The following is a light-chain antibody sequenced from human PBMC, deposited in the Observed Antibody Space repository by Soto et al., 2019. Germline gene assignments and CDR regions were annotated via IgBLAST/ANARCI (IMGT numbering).Light chain of an antibody. V-gene: IGKV3D-11*02. Sequence: EIVMTQSPAALSVSPGERATLSCRASQSVSSNLAWYQQKPGQAPRLLIYDASNRATGIPARFSGSGSGTDFTLTISSLEPEDFAVYYCQQRSNWHPNTFGQGNDWRL. CDR1: QSVSSN. CDR2: DAS. J-gene: IGKJ5*01. CDR3: QQRSNWHPNT.